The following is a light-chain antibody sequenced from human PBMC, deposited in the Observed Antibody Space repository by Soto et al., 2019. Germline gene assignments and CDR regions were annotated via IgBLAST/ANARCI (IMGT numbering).Light chain of an antibody. J-gene: IGLJ1*01. CDR2: EVS. V-gene: IGLV2-14*01. CDR3: CSYTSSTNYV. CDR1: SSDVGGYNY. Sequence: QSVLTQPASVSGSPGQSITISCTGTSSDVGGYNYVSWYQQHPGKAPKLIIHEVSNRPSGISNRFSGAKSGNTASLTISGLQVEDEADYYCCSYTSSTNYVFGAGTKVTVL.